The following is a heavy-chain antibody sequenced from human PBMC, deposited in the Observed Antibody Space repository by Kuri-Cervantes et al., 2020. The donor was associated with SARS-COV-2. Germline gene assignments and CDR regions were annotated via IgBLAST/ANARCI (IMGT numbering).Heavy chain of an antibody. CDR1: GYTFTGYY. CDR2: INPNSGGT. Sequence: ASVKVSCKASGYTFTGYYMHWVRQAPGQGLEWMGWINPNSGGTNYAQKFQGRVTMTRDTSISTAYMELSRLRSDDTAVYYCARDHSQLLFLLDYYYYMDVWGKGTTVHRLL. J-gene: IGHJ6*03. D-gene: IGHD2-2*01. V-gene: IGHV1-2*02. CDR3: ARDHSQLLFLLDYYYYMDV.